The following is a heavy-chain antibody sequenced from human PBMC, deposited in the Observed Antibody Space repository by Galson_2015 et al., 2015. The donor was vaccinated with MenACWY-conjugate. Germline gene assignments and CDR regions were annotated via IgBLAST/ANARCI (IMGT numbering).Heavy chain of an antibody. D-gene: IGHD2-8*01. Sequence: LRLSCSASGFSFSSYWMHWVRQLPWKGPVWVSRINSDGSSTSYADSVKGRFTISRDNAKNTLYLQMSSLRAEDTAVYYCARKGPNGRPPDGFEIWGQGTMVTVSS. J-gene: IGHJ3*02. CDR1: GFSFSSYW. V-gene: IGHV3-74*01. CDR2: INSDGSST. CDR3: ARKGPNGRPPDGFEI.